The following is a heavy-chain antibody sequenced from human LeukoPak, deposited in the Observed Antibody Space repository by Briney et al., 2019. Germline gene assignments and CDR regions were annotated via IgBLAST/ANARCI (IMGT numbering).Heavy chain of an antibody. D-gene: IGHD5-18*01. Sequence: PGGSLRLSCAASGFPFSMYAMNWVRQAPGKGLEWVSGISGSGSSTYYADSVKGRFTISRDNSKNTLYLQVNSLRAEDTAVYYCAKGNGYSYGRYYFDYWGQGTLVTVSS. J-gene: IGHJ4*02. CDR3: AKGNGYSYGRYYFDY. V-gene: IGHV3-23*01. CDR2: ISGSGSST. CDR1: GFPFSMYA.